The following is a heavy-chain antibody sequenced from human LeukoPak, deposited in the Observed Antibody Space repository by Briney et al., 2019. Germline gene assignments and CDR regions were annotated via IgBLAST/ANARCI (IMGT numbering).Heavy chain of an antibody. CDR1: GGSISSSNW. CDR2: VYYSGTT. CDR3: ARDGGYCDGGSCYSFDH. V-gene: IGHV4-4*02. D-gene: IGHD2-15*01. J-gene: IGHJ4*02. Sequence: SETLSLTCAVSGGSISSSNWWSWVRQPPGKGLEGIGEVYYSGTTKYNPSLKSRVTISVDRSKNQFSLKLTSVTAADTAVYYCARDGGYCDGGSCYSFDHWGQGILVTVSS.